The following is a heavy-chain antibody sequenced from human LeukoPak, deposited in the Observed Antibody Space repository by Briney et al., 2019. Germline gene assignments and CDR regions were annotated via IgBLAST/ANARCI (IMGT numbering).Heavy chain of an antibody. Sequence: SETLSLTCTVSGGSISSGGYYWSWIRQHPGKGLEWIGYIYYSGSTYYNPSLKSRVTISIDTSKNQFSLKLSSVTAADTAVYYCARDSSSGVDSSSSLRYPGGWFDPWGQGTLVTVSS. D-gene: IGHD6-6*01. V-gene: IGHV4-31*03. CDR1: GGSISSGGYY. CDR2: IYYSGST. J-gene: IGHJ5*02. CDR3: ARDSSSGVDSSSSLRYPGGWFDP.